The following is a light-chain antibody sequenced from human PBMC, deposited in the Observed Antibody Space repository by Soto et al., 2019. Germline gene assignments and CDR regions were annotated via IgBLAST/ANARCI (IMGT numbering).Light chain of an antibody. Sequence: DIQMTQSPSSLSASVGHRVTITCRASHSIGTYLIWYQQKVGKAPKLLIYAASSLQSGFPSRFSGSGTGTDFTLTISSLQPEDFVTYYCQQSNSAPPTFGEGTKVEI. J-gene: IGKJ1*01. CDR3: QQSNSAPPT. V-gene: IGKV1-39*01. CDR1: HSIGTY. CDR2: AAS.